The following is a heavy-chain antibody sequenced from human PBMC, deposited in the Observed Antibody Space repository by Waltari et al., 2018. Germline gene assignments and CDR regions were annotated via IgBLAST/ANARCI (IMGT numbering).Heavy chain of an antibody. CDR3: ATYVGASIGTAAFDV. D-gene: IGHD3-16*01. CDR2: ISHSGAT. Sequence: QLHLQESGPGLVQPSETLSLTCSVSGGSITTNRHYWGWIRQPPGKGLEWTATISHSGATYTNPSLKSRVTISVDTFKNQFSLKLSSVTAADTAVYYCATYVGASIGTAAFDVWGQGTMVTVSS. V-gene: IGHV4-39*01. J-gene: IGHJ3*01. CDR1: GGSITTNRHY.